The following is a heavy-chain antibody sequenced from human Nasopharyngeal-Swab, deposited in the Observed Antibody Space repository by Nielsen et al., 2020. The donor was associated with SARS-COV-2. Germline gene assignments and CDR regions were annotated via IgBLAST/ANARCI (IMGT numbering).Heavy chain of an antibody. CDR2: IYYSGST. CDR3: AKGGGSGSYYNDDAFDI. D-gene: IGHD3-10*01. J-gene: IGHJ3*02. V-gene: IGHV4-59*01. Sequence: WTRQPPGKGLEWIGYIYYSGSTNYNPSLKSRVTISVDTSKNQFSLKLSSVTAADTAVYYCAKGGGSGSYYNDDAFDIWGQGTMVTVSS.